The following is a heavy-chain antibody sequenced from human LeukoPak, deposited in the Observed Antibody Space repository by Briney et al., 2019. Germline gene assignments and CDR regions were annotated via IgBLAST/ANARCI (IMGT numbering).Heavy chain of an antibody. CDR2: INPSSGNA. CDR3: AREGLRAAAGTADY. J-gene: IGHJ4*02. V-gene: IGHV1-46*01. D-gene: IGHD6-13*01. Sequence: ASVKVSCKASGYTFTGYYIHWVRQAPGQGLEWMGIINPSSGNAYYAQNFQGRVTMTRDTSTSTVYMELSSLRSEDTAVYYCAREGLRAAAGTADYWGQGTLITVSS. CDR1: GYTFTGYY.